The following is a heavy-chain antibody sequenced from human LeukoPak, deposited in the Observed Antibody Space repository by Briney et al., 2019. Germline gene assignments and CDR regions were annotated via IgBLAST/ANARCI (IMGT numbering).Heavy chain of an antibody. CDR3: ARDLDRSGYYYGMDV. D-gene: IGHD3-10*01. Sequence: ASVKVTCKASGYTFTCYGISWVRQAPGQGLEWMGWISAYNGNTNYAQKLQGRVTMTTDTSTSTAYMELRSLRSDDTAVYYCARDLDRSGYYYGMDVWGQGTTVTVSS. V-gene: IGHV1-18*01. J-gene: IGHJ6*02. CDR2: ISAYNGNT. CDR1: GYTFTCYG.